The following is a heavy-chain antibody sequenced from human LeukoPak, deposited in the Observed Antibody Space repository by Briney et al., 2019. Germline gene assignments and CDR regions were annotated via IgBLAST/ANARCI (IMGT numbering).Heavy chain of an antibody. CDR1: GFTFSSYG. V-gene: IGHV3-33*01. D-gene: IGHD2-15*01. CDR3: ARDGCSGGNCYSLDY. CDR2: IWYDGSNK. J-gene: IGHJ4*02. Sequence: GRSLRLSCAASGFTFSSYGMHWVRQAPGKGLEWVAVIWYDGSNKYYADSVKGRFTISRGNSKNTLYLQMNSLRAEDTAVYYCARDGCSGGNCYSLDYWGQGTLVTVSS.